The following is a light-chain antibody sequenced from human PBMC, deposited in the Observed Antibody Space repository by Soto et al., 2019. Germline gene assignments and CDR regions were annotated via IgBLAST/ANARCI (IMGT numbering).Light chain of an antibody. CDR3: QQRYSTPYT. CDR1: QSVSSY. J-gene: IGKJ2*01. Sequence: DIQKTQSPSSLSAFVGDRVTITCRASQSVSSYLNWYQQKPGKAPKLLIYGASSLQSGVPSRFSGSGSGTDFTLTISSLQPEDSANYYCQQRYSTPYTFGQGTKLEIK. V-gene: IGKV1-39*01. CDR2: GAS.